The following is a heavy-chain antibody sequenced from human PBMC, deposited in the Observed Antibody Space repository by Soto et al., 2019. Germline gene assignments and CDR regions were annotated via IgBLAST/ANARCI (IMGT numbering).Heavy chain of an antibody. CDR2: IYYSGST. D-gene: IGHD4-17*01. CDR1: GGSISSYY. V-gene: IGHV4-59*12. Sequence: SETLSLTCTVSGGSISSYYWSWIRQPPGKGLEWIGYIYYSGSTNYNPSFQGHVTISADKSISTAYLQWTSLKASDTAMYYCARQDRLRVQDYWGRGTLVTVSS. J-gene: IGHJ4*02. CDR3: ARQDRLRVQDY.